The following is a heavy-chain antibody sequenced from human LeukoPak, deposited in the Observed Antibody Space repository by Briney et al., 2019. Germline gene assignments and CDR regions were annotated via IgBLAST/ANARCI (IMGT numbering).Heavy chain of an antibody. J-gene: IGHJ4*02. D-gene: IGHD5-12*01. CDR2: ITTSGSTI. CDR1: GFTFTNHE. CDR3: VRDRDIAYLRADF. V-gene: IGHV3-48*03. Sequence: PGGSLILSCVASGFTFTNHEMNWVRQAPGKGLEWVSYITTSGSTIYYADSVKGRFTISRDNAKNSLYLQMNSLRAEDTAVYYCVRDRDIAYLRADFWGQGTLVTVSS.